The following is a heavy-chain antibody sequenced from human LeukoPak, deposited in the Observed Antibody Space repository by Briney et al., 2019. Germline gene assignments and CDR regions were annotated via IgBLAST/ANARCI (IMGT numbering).Heavy chain of an antibody. CDR3: ARRGYRDDSYYYYGMDV. D-gene: IGHD5-18*01. CDR1: GGSISSYY. J-gene: IGHJ6*02. Sequence: PSETLFLTCTVSGGSISSYYWSWIRQPPGKGLEWIGYIYYSGSTNYNPSLKSRVTISVDTSKNQFSLKLSSVTAADTAVYYCARRGYRDDSYYYYGMDVWGQGTTVTVSS. V-gene: IGHV4-59*01. CDR2: IYYSGST.